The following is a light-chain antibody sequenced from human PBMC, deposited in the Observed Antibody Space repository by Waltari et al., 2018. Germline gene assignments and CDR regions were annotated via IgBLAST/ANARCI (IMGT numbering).Light chain of an antibody. CDR3: SSYTTSSAPGV. CDR2: EVS. J-gene: IGLJ1*01. V-gene: IGLV2-14*01. CDR1: YSDFGAYVF. Sequence: QSALTQPASVSGSPGQSITISCSGTYSDFGAYVFVSWYQQPPGKAPHLIIYEVSNRPSGISNRFSASKSGNTASLSISGLQAEDEADYYCSSYTTSSAPGVFGTGTRVTVL.